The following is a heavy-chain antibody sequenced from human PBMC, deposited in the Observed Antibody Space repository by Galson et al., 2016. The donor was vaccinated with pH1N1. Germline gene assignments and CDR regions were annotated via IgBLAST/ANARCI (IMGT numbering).Heavy chain of an antibody. Sequence: SLRLSCAASGFIFSSYAMTWVRQAPGKGPEWVSAISAASTRTYYADSVKGRFTISRDTSKNTLYLQMNSLRAGDTAVYYCASSHITIFGLAPGYAFDIWGQGTMVTVSS. D-gene: IGHD3-3*01. V-gene: IGHV3-23*01. J-gene: IGHJ3*02. CDR1: GFIFSSYA. CDR2: ISAASTRT. CDR3: ASSHITIFGLAPGYAFDI.